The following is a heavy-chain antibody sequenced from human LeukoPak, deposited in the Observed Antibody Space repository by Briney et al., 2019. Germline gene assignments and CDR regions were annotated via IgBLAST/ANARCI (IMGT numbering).Heavy chain of an antibody. CDR2: INPNSGGT. Sequence: ASVKVSCKASGYTFTGYYMHWVRQAPGQGLEWMGWINPNSGGTNYAQKFQGRVNMTRDTSISTAYMELSRLRSDDTAVYYCARVQTGNLGNWFDPWGQGTLVTVSS. CDR3: ARVQTGNLGNWFDP. V-gene: IGHV1-2*02. D-gene: IGHD7-27*01. J-gene: IGHJ5*02. CDR1: GYTFTGYY.